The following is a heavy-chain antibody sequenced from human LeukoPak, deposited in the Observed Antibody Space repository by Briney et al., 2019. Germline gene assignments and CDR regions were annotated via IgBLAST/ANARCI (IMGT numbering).Heavy chain of an antibody. CDR3: ARVGETDAFDI. CDR1: GGSISSYY. Sequence: SETLSLTRTVSGGSISSYYWSWIRQPPGKGLEWIGYIYYSGSTNYNPSLKSRVTISVDTSKNQFSLKLSSVTAADTAVYYCARVGETDAFDIWGQGTMVTVSS. V-gene: IGHV4-59*01. D-gene: IGHD3-10*01. CDR2: IYYSGST. J-gene: IGHJ3*02.